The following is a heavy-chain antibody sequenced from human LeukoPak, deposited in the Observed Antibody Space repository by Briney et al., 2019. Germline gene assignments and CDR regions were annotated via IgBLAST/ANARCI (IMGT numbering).Heavy chain of an antibody. D-gene: IGHD6-13*01. CDR3: ARPIAAAGTDY. Sequence: PGESLQISGQGSGSSFTSYWIGWVRQLPGKGLEWMGIIYPGDSDTRYSPSFQGQVTISADKSISTAYLQWSSLKASDTAMYYCARPIAAAGTDYWGQGTLVTVSS. CDR2: IYPGDSDT. CDR1: GSSFTSYW. J-gene: IGHJ4*02. V-gene: IGHV5-51*01.